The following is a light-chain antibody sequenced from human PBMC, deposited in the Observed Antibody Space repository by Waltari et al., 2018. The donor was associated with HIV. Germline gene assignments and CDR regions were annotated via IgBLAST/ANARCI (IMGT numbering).Light chain of an antibody. J-gene: IGKJ2*01. CDR2: DAS. Sequence: DIQMTQSPSSLSASVGDRVTITCQASQDINIYLYWYQQKPGRAPKLLIFDASNLQTGVPSRFSGSGSGTDFTFTISSLQPEDIATYFCQQYDTLPPTFGQGTKLEIK. CDR3: QQYDTLPPT. CDR1: QDINIY. V-gene: IGKV1-33*01.